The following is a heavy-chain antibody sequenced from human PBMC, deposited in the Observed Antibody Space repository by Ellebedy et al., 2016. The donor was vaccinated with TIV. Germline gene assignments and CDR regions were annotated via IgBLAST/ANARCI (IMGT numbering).Heavy chain of an antibody. J-gene: IGHJ3*02. CDR2: IFGSGGGI. CDR1: GFSFSRYA. V-gene: IGHV3-23*01. D-gene: IGHD3-10*01. CDR3: ARGEEIGSLGDPFDI. Sequence: PGGSLRLSCAASGFSFSRYAMSWVRQAPGKGLEWVSGIFGSGGGISYADSVKGRFTISRDNSKNTLYLQMDSLRADDTAVCYCARGEEIGSLGDPFDIWGQGTMVTVSS.